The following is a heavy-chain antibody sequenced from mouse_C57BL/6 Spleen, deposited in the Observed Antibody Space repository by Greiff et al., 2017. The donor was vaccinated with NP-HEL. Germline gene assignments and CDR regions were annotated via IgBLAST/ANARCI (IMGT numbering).Heavy chain of an antibody. Sequence: QVQLQQPGAELVRPGTSVKLSCKASGYTFTSYWMHWVKQRPGQGLEWIGVIDPSDSYTNYNQKFKGKATLTVDTSSSTAYMQLSSLTSEDSAVYYCARGDSKRVYFDYWGQGTTLTVSS. D-gene: IGHD2-5*01. CDR3: ARGDSKRVYFDY. CDR2: IDPSDSYT. CDR1: GYTFTSYW. J-gene: IGHJ2*01. V-gene: IGHV1-59*01.